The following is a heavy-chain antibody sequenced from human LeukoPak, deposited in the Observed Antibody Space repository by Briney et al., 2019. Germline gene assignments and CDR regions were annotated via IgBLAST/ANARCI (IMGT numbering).Heavy chain of an antibody. V-gene: IGHV3-30-3*01. J-gene: IGHJ3*02. D-gene: IGHD5-24*01. CDR3: ARTSEMATTDFGAFDI. Sequence: PGGSLRLSCAASGFTFSGYPIHWVRQAPGKGLEWVAVISYDGSNKYYADSVKGRFTISRDNSKNTLYLQMNSLRAEDTAVYYCARTSEMATTDFGAFDIWGQGTMVTVSS. CDR2: ISYDGSNK. CDR1: GFTFSGYP.